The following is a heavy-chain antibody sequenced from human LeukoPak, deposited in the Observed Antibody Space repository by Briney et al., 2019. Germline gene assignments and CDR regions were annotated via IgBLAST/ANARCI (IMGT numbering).Heavy chain of an antibody. J-gene: IGHJ6*03. CDR2: IWHDERDK. D-gene: IGHD2-15*01. CDR1: GFTFSNYG. V-gene: IGHV3-30*02. Sequence: GGSLRLSCAASGFTFSNYGMHWVRQAPGKGLEWVAFIWHDERDKYYAASVKGRFTISRDNSKKMLYLQMNSLRVEDTAVYYCAKDRGGYCSGGRCDYYYYYMDVWGNGTTVTVSS. CDR3: AKDRGGYCSGGRCDYYYYYMDV.